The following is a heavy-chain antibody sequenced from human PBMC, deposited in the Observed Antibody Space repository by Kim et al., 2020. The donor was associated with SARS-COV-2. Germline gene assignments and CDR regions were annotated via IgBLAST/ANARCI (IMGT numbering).Heavy chain of an antibody. CDR3: ARGSSTMVRGVRYGMDV. D-gene: IGHD3-10*01. Sequence: GGSLRLSCAASGFTFSSYAMHWVRQAPGKGLEWVAVISYDGSNKYYADSVKGRFTISRDNSKNTLYLQMNSLRAEVTAVYYCARGSSTMVRGVRYGMDVWGQGTTVTVSS. J-gene: IGHJ6*02. CDR1: GFTFSSYA. V-gene: IGHV3-30-3*01. CDR2: ISYDGSNK.